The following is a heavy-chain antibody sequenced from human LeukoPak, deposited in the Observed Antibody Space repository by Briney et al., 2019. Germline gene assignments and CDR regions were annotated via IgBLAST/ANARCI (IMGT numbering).Heavy chain of an antibody. CDR3: ARDRLTVTTHWFDP. CDR1: CGSISGYY. V-gene: IGHV4-34*01. J-gene: IGHJ5*02. D-gene: IGHD4-17*01. Sequence: PSETLSLTRAVSCGSISGYYWSWIRPPPGKGLEWIGEINHSGSTNYNPSLKSRVTISVDTSKNQFSLKLSSVTAADTAVYYCARDRLTVTTHWFDPWGQGTLVTVSS. CDR2: INHSGST.